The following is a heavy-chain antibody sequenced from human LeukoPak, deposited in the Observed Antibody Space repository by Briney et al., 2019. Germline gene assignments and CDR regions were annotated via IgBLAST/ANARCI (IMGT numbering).Heavy chain of an antibody. Sequence: GGSPRLSCAASGFTFSSYAMSWVRQAPGKGLEWVSAISSTGIGTYYADSVKGRFTISRDNSKNTLYLQMNSLRAEDTAVYYCAKEIDGVPGKPLNWFDPWGQGTLVTVSS. V-gene: IGHV3-23*01. CDR2: ISSTGIGT. CDR3: AKEIDGVPGKPLNWFDP. D-gene: IGHD4-23*01. J-gene: IGHJ5*02. CDR1: GFTFSSYA.